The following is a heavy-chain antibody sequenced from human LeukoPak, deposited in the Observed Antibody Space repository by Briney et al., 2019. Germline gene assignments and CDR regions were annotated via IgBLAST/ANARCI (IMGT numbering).Heavy chain of an antibody. Sequence: GGSLRLSCAASGFTFSSYSMNWVRQAPWKGLEWVSYISSSSDLIYYADSVKGRFTISRDDAKNSLCLQMNSLRAEDTAVYYCARDPPFDGDYNFFDYWGQGTLVTVSS. J-gene: IGHJ4*02. CDR1: GFTFSSYS. D-gene: IGHD4-17*01. CDR2: ISSSSDLI. V-gene: IGHV3-48*04. CDR3: ARDPPFDGDYNFFDY.